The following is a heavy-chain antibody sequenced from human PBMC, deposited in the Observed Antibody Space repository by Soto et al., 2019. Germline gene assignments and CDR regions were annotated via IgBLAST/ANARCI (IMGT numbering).Heavy chain of an antibody. Sequence: QVQLVESGGGVVQPGRSLRLSCAASGFTFSSYGMHWVRQAPGKGLEWVAVISYDGSNKYYADSVKGRFTISRDNSKNSLYLKMNSLRAEDTAVYYCAKDQGGDYYDSSGYYPAPAGGLFAYWGQGTLVTVSS. J-gene: IGHJ4*02. CDR2: ISYDGSNK. CDR3: AKDQGGDYYDSSGYYPAPAGGLFAY. V-gene: IGHV3-30*18. CDR1: GFTFSSYG. D-gene: IGHD3-22*01.